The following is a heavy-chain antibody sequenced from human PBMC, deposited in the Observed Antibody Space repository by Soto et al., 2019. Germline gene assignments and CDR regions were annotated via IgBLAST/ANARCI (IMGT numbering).Heavy chain of an antibody. CDR3: ARLRIATNNYKWFDP. Sequence: SETRSLTTRVSGSALDIGDYCLSWIRQVPGKGLEWIGHIYVTGAVDYNPSLRDRITISQDTSERQFSLNLRLVTAADTAVYYCARLRIATNNYKWFDPWGQGTLVNVPQ. D-gene: IGHD2-21*01. V-gene: IGHV4-31*03. J-gene: IGHJ5*02. CDR1: GSALDIGDYC. CDR2: IYVTGAV.